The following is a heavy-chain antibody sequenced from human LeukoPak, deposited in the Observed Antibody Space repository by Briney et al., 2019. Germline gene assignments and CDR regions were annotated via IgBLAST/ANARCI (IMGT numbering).Heavy chain of an antibody. CDR2: IYYSGST. V-gene: IGHV4-59*12. Sequence: SETLSLTCTVSAGSISSYYWTWIRQPPGKGLGWIGYIYYSGSTNYNPSLKSRVTISVDTSKNQFSLKLSSVTAADTAVYYCARGPYCSGGSCHFDYWGQGTLVTVSS. CDR3: ARGPYCSGGSCHFDY. CDR1: AGSISSYY. J-gene: IGHJ4*02. D-gene: IGHD2-15*01.